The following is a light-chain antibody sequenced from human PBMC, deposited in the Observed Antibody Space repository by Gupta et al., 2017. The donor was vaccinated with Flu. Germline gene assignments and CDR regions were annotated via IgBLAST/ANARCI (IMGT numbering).Light chain of an antibody. CDR3: QQYEYCPHLT. Sequence: DVQMTQSPSSLSASIGDRVTITCQANQDISNYLNWYQQKQGKARKLLIYDATNWETGVPSRFSGRGFGTDVPLTSSSRQQEDIGRYYCQQYEYCPHLTFGHGTNVDFK. CDR2: DAT. CDR1: QDISNY. J-gene: IGKJ3*01. V-gene: IGKV1-33*01.